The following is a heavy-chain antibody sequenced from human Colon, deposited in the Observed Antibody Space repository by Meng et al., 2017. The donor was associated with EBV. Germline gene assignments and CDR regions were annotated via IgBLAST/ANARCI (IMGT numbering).Heavy chain of an antibody. CDR1: GGSLSGYA. CDR2: INHSGST. J-gene: IGHJ5*02. CDR3: ARASYGSGSPLGESWFDP. D-gene: IGHD3-10*01. V-gene: IGHV4-34*01. Sequence: HVERYQAGDGRFNASWSLCRTWAVYGGSLSGYAWNWIRTTTGKGLEWIGEINHSGSTNYNPSLKSRVTISVDTSKIQFSLKLSSVTAADTAVYYCARASYGSGSPLGESWFDPWGQGTLVTVSS.